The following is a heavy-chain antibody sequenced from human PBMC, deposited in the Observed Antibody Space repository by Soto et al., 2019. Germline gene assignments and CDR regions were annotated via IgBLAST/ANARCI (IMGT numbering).Heavy chain of an antibody. J-gene: IGHJ4*02. D-gene: IGHD1-7*01. CDR1: GFTFSDYY. CDR3: TRCITGTTSSDY. CDR2: SRDKGNSYST. Sequence: EVQLVESGGGLVQPGGSLRLSCAGSGFTFSDYYIDWVRQAAGKGLEWVGRSRDKGNSYSTDYAASVKGRFTISRDASKNSLSLQMNSLKTEDTALYFCTRCITGTTSSDYWCQGTLVTVSS. V-gene: IGHV3-72*01.